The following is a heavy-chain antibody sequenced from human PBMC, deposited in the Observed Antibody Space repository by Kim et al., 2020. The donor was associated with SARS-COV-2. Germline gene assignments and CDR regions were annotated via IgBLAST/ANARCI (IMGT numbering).Heavy chain of an antibody. CDR2: INHSGST. D-gene: IGHD3-10*01. CDR1: GGSFSGYY. Sequence: SETLSLTCAVYGGSFSGYYWSWIRQPPGKGLEWIGEINHSGSTNYNPSLKSRVTISVDTSKNQFSLKLSSVTAADTAVYYCARVITIVRGVPWFDPWGQGGLVTVSS. V-gene: IGHV4-34*01. J-gene: IGHJ5*02. CDR3: ARVITIVRGVPWFDP.